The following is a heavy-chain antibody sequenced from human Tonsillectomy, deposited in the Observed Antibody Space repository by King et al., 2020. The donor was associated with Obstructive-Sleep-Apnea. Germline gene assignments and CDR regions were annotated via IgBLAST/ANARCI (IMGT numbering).Heavy chain of an antibody. D-gene: IGHD6-13*01. Sequence: VQLQESGPGLVKPSETLSLTCTVSGGSISSYYWSWIRQPPGKGLEWIGYIYYSGNTNYNPSLKSRFTIAGDTSKNQFSLKLRSVTAADTAVYYCAQTFMGAAAGQFDYWGQGTLVTVSS. CDR2: IYYSGNT. V-gene: IGHV4-59*01. J-gene: IGHJ4*02. CDR3: AQTFMGAAAGQFDY. CDR1: GGSISSYY.